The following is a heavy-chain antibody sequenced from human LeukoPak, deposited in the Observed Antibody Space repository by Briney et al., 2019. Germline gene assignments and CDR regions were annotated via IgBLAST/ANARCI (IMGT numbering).Heavy chain of an antibody. CDR3: AGRAGDWFHFDD. CDR1: GLSFSSYG. D-gene: IGHD7-27*01. J-gene: IGHJ4*02. CDR2: ISYDGSNK. V-gene: IGHV3-30*03. Sequence: PGGSLRLSCAASGLSFSSYGIHWVRQAPGKGLEWVAVISYDGSNKNYADSVKGRFTISRDNSKNTLYLQMNSLRADDTAVYYCAGRAGDWFHFDDWGQGTLVTVSS.